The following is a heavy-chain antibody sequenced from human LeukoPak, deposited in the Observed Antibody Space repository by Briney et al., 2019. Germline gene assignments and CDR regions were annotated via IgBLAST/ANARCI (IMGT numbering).Heavy chain of an antibody. CDR2: IKQDGSEK. J-gene: IGHJ4*02. D-gene: IGHD6-13*01. CDR1: GFTFSSYW. V-gene: IGHV3-7*05. Sequence: GGSLRLSCAASGFTFSSYWMTWVRQAPGKGLEWVANIKQDGSEKYYVDSVKGRFTISRDSAKNSLYLQMNSLEAEDTAVYYCARRGTSSSWAHFDYWGQGTLVTVSS. CDR3: ARRGTSSSWAHFDY.